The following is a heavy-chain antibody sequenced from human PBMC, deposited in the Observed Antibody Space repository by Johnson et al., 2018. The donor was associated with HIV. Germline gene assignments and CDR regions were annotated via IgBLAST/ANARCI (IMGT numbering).Heavy chain of an antibody. CDR2: IKWSGGST. D-gene: IGHD1-26*01. CDR1: VFTFSDYY. J-gene: IGHJ3*02. Sequence: VQLVESGGGLVKPGGSLILSCAASVFTFSDYYMNWIRQAPGKRLEWVSGIKWSGGSTGYADSVKARLMISRDNAKNSLYLQMNSLRVEDTALYYCVRVGGNGNYFFDPFDMWGQGTMVTVSS. V-gene: IGHV3-20*04. CDR3: VRVGGNGNYFFDPFDM.